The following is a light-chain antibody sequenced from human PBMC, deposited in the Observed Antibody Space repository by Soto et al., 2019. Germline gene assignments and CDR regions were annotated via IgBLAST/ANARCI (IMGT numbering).Light chain of an antibody. J-gene: IGLJ2*01. CDR3: CSYAGSSTFV. CDR2: EGT. Sequence: QSVLTQPASVSGSPGQSIIISCTGTSSDVGSYNLVSWYQQHPGKAPKLMIFEGTKRPSGVSNRFSGSKSGNTASLTISGLQAEDEADYYCCSYAGSSTFVFGGGTKVTVL. CDR1: SSDVGSYNL. V-gene: IGLV2-23*03.